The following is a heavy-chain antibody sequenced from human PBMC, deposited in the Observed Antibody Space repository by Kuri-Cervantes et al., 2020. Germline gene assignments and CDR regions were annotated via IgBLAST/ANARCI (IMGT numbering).Heavy chain of an antibody. V-gene: IGHV3-30*18. CDR1: GFTFSSYG. Sequence: GGSLRLSCAASGFTFSSYGMHWVRQAPGKGLEGVAFISYDGSNKYYADSVKGRFTISRDNSKNTLYLQMNSLRAEDTAGYYCAKAPKDASAFDIWGQGTMVTVSS. CDR3: AKAPKDASAFDI. CDR2: ISYDGSNK. J-gene: IGHJ3*02.